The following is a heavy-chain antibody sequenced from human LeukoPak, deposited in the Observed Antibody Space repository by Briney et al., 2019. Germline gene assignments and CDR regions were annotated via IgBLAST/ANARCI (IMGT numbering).Heavy chain of an antibody. CDR3: ARDYGGVDYYGSGSYDY. D-gene: IGHD3-10*01. Sequence: GASVKVSCKASGYTFTSYGISWVRQAPGQGLEWMGWISAYNGNTNYAQKLQGRDTMTTDTSTSTAYMELRSLRSDDTAVYYCARDYGGVDYYGSGSYDYWGQGTLVTVSS. V-gene: IGHV1-18*01. J-gene: IGHJ4*02. CDR1: GYTFTSYG. CDR2: ISAYNGNT.